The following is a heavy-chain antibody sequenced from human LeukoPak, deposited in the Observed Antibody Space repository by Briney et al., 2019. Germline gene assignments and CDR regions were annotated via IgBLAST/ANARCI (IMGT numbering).Heavy chain of an antibody. CDR3: AKTHPYCSGGSCYPYYYYMDV. D-gene: IGHD2-15*01. J-gene: IGHJ6*03. CDR1: GFTFSSYA. V-gene: IGHV3-23*01. Sequence: PGGSLRLSCAASGFTFSSYAVSWFRQAPGKGLEWVSAISGSGGSTYYADSVKGRFTISRDNSKNTLYLQMNSLRAEDTAVYYCAKTHPYCSGGSCYPYYYYMDVWGKGTTVTVSS. CDR2: ISGSGGST.